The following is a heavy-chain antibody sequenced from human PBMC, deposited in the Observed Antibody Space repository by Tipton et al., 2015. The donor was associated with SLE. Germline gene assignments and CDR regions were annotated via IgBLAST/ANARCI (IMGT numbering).Heavy chain of an antibody. CDR3: VKDLGEHQLDH. D-gene: IGHD1-1*01. CDR2: ISSNAGST. CDR1: GFIFSTYA. V-gene: IGHV3-64D*06. J-gene: IGHJ4*02. Sequence: SLRLSCSASGFIFSTYAMHWVRQAPGKGLEYVSAISSNAGSTYYVDSVKGRFTISRDNSKNTLYLQMSSLRAEDTAVYYCVKDLGEHQLDHWGQGTLVTVSS.